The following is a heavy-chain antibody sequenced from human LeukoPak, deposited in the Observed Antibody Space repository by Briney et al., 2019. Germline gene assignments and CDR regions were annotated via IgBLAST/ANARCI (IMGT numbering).Heavy chain of an antibody. V-gene: IGHV1-8*03. J-gene: IGHJ6*03. CDR2: MNPNSGNT. CDR3: ARGPLRFLEWSTRGYMDV. D-gene: IGHD3-3*01. CDR1: GYTFTSYD. Sequence: ASVKVSCKASGYTFTSYDINWVRQATGQGLEWMGWMNPNSGNTGYAQKFQGRATITRNTSISTAYMELSSLRSEDTAVYYCARGPLRFLEWSTRGYMDVWGKGTTVTVSS.